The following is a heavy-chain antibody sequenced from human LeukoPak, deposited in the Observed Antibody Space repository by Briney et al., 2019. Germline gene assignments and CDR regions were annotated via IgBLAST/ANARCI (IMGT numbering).Heavy chain of an antibody. CDR1: GYTFTGYY. J-gene: IGHJ3*02. Sequence: ASVKVSCKASGYTFTGYYMHWVRQAPGQGLEWMGWINPNSGGTNYAQKFQGRVTMTRDTSISTAYMELSRLRSDDTAVYYCARVHLAPLYGDYVKDAFDIWGQGTMVTVSS. CDR3: ARVHLAPLYGDYVKDAFDI. D-gene: IGHD4-17*01. CDR2: INPNSGGT. V-gene: IGHV1-2*02.